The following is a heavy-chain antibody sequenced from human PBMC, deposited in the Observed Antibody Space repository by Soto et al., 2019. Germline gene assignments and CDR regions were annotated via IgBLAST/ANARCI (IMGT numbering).Heavy chain of an antibody. CDR1: GFTFSKYV. CDR2: ITGSGDDT. Sequence: GGSLRLSCAASGFTFSKYVMSWARQAPGKGLEWVSGITGSGDDTYYTDSVKGRFTISRDNSKNTLYLQINSLRAEDTAFYYCAKARIYSSSWYTFDPWGQGTLVTVSS. D-gene: IGHD6-13*01. V-gene: IGHV3-23*01. J-gene: IGHJ5*02. CDR3: AKARIYSSSWYTFDP.